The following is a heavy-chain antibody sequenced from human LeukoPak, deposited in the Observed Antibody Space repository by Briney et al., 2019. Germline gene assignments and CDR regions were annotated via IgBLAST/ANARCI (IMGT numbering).Heavy chain of an antibody. CDR1: DDSITMYY. CDR2: VDHTGST. J-gene: IGHJ6*03. Sequence: PSETLSLTCTVSDDSITMYYWTWIRQPPGKGLEWIGYVDHTGSTKFNPSLNGRVSISRDTSNNFFSLRLRSVTAADTAVYFCXXXRVSSSTWYSTYYYFFYMDFWGKGTTVTVSS. CDR3: XXXRVSSSTWYSTYYYFFYMDF. V-gene: IGHV4-59*01. D-gene: IGHD4-11*01.